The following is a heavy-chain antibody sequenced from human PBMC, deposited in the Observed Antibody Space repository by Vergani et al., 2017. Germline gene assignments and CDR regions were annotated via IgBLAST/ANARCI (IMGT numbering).Heavy chain of an antibody. V-gene: IGHV3-30*01. D-gene: IGHD3-22*01. Sequence: QVQLVESGGGVVQPGRSLRLSCAASGFTFRSYAMHWVRQAPGKGLEWVAVISYDGSNKYYADSVKGRFTISRDNSKITLYLQMNSLRAEDTAVYYCARDLYYDSSESHYYYYCMDVWGKGTTVTVSS. CDR2: ISYDGSNK. CDR3: ARDLYYDSSESHYYYYCMDV. CDR1: GFTFRSYA. J-gene: IGHJ6*03.